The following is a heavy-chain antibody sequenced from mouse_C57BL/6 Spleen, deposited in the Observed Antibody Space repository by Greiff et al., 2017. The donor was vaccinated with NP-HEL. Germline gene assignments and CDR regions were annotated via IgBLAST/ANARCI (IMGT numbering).Heavy chain of an antibody. CDR3: ARWGLGFYAMDY. J-gene: IGHJ4*01. V-gene: IGHV1-69*01. D-gene: IGHD4-1*01. CDR2: IDPSDSYT. CDR1: GYTFTSYW. Sequence: QVQLQQSGAELVMPGASVKLSCKASGYTFTSYWMHWVKQRPGQGLEWIGEIDPSDSYTNYNQKFKGKSTLTVDKSSSTAYMQLSSLTSEDSAVYYCARWGLGFYAMDYWGQGTSVTVSS.